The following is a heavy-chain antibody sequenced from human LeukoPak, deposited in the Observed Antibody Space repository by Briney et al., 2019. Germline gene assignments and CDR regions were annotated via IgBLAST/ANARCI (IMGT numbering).Heavy chain of an antibody. CDR1: GFTFSSYA. CDR3: AREFARGYSYGYVDYFDY. Sequence: PGGSLRLSCAASGFTFSSYAMHWVRQAPGKGLEWVVVISYDGSNKYYADSVKGRFTISRDNSKNTLYLQMNSLRAEDTAVYYCAREFARGYSYGYVDYFDYWGQGTLVTVSS. D-gene: IGHD5-18*01. J-gene: IGHJ4*02. CDR2: ISYDGSNK. V-gene: IGHV3-30-3*01.